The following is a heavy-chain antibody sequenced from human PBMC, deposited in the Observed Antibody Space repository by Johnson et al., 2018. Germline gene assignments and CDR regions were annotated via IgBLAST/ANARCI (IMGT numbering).Heavy chain of an antibody. V-gene: IGHV1-69*12. D-gene: IGHD1-1*01. CDR2: IIPIFGTA. CDR3: ARAVRRGMDV. Sequence: QVQLVQSGAEVKKPGSSVKVSCKASGGTFSSYSISWVRQAPGQGLEWMGGIIPIFGTANYAKKFPGRVTITADEATSTAYMGLSRLRSGDKAVYYCARAVRRGMDVWGQGTTVTVAS. J-gene: IGHJ6*02. CDR1: GGTFSSYS.